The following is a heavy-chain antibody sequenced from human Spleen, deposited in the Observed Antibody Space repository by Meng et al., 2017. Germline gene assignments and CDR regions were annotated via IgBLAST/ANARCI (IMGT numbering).Heavy chain of an antibody. V-gene: IGHV4-4*02. CDR2: IHHSGNT. CDR1: GGSISSSNW. CDR3: ARLNCSGGSCYGDY. Sequence: KSGQGRGSLPRPLSLPCAVSGGSISSSNWWSWVRQPPGKGLEWIGEIHHSGNTHYTPSLKSRVTISVEKSKNQFSLKLSSVTAADTAVYYCARLNCSGGSCYGDYWGQGTLVTGLL. D-gene: IGHD2-15*01. J-gene: IGHJ4*02.